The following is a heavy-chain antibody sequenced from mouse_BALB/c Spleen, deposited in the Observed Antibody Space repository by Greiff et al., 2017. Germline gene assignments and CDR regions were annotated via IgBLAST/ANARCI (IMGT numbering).Heavy chain of an antibody. D-gene: IGHD2-3*01. Sequence: EVQLQQSGPSLVKPSQTLSLTCSVTGDSITSGYWNWIRKFPGNKLEYMGYISYSGSTYYNPSLKSRISITRDTSKNQYYLQLNSVTTEDTATYYCASLYDGYFYAMDYWGQGTSVTVSS. J-gene: IGHJ4*01. V-gene: IGHV3-8*02. CDR3: ASLYDGYFYAMDY. CDR1: GDSITSGY. CDR2: ISYSGST.